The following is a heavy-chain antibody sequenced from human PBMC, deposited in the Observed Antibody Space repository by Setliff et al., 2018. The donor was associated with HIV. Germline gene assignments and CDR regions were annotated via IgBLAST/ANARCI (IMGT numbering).Heavy chain of an antibody. CDR3: ATQGLTVPIPGGYFQH. D-gene: IGHD2-21*02. J-gene: IGHJ1*01. CDR2: IYRSGST. Sequence: SETLSLTCGISDYSITSGYCWGWIRQPPGKGLEWIGSIYRSGSTYDNPSLKSRVTISFDTSKNQFSLILTSVTAADTAVYYCATQGLTVPIPGGYFQHWGPGILVTVSS. V-gene: IGHV4-38-2*01. CDR1: DYSITSGYC.